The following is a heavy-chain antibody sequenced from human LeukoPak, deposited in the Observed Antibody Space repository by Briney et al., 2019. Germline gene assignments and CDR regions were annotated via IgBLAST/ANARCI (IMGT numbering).Heavy chain of an antibody. J-gene: IGHJ4*02. V-gene: IGHV3-23*01. CDR1: GFTFSSYA. Sequence: PGGSLRLSCAASGFTFSSYAMSWVRQAPGKGLEWVSAISGSGGSTYYADSVKGRFTISRDNSKNTLYLQMNSLRAEDTAVYYCAKDLMITFGGVIIHPGNFDYWGQGTLVTVSS. CDR2: ISGSGGST. CDR3: AKDLMITFGGVIIHPGNFDY. D-gene: IGHD3-16*01.